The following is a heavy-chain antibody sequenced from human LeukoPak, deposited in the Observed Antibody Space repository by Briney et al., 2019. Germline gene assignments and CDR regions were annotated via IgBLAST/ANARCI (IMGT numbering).Heavy chain of an antibody. D-gene: IGHD4-11*01. CDR1: GFTFSSYW. J-gene: IGHJ4*02. Sequence: GGSLRLSCAVSGFTFSSYWMRWVPQAPGKGLVWVSRIDRDGSRINYADSVKGRFTISRDNSKNTLYLQMNSLRAEDTALYYCATSTVAKYDYWGQGTLVAVSS. CDR3: ATSTVAKYDY. V-gene: IGHV3-74*01. CDR2: IDRDGSRI.